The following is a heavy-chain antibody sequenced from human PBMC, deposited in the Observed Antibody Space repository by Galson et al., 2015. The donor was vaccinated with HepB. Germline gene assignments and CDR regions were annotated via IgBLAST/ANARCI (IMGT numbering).Heavy chain of an antibody. Sequence: SLRLSCAASGFTFSGSAMHWVRQASGKGLEWVGRIRSKANSYATAYAASVKGRFTISRDDSKNTAYLQMNSLKTEDTAVYYCTRPFGGGVRGGPSSLYYYGMDVWGQGTTVTVSS. V-gene: IGHV3-73*01. CDR2: IRSKANSYAT. CDR3: TRPFGGGVRGGPSSLYYYGMDV. CDR1: GFTFSGSA. D-gene: IGHD3-10*01. J-gene: IGHJ6*02.